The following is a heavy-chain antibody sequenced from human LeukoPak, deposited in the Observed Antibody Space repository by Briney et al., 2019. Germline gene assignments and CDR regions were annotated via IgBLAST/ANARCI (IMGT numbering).Heavy chain of an antibody. CDR2: INPSGGST. J-gene: IGHJ4*02. CDR3: AGDSSGYDWGLHY. V-gene: IGHV1-46*01. Sequence: ASVKVSCKASGYTFTSYYMHWVRQAPGQGLEWMGIINPSGGSTSYAQKFQGRVTMTRDMSTSTVYMELSSLRSEDTAVYYCAGDSSGYDWGLHYWGQGTLVTVSS. D-gene: IGHD5-12*01. CDR1: GYTFTSYY.